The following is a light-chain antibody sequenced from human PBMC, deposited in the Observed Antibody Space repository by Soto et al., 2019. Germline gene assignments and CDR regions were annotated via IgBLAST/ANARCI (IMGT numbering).Light chain of an antibody. J-gene: IGKJ2*01. CDR2: GAS. V-gene: IGKV3-15*01. CDR1: QSVSSN. Sequence: EIVMTQSPATLSVSPGERATLSCRASQSVSSNLVWYQQKPGQAPRLLIYGASTRATTIPARFSGSGSGTEFTLTISSLQSEDFAVYFCQQYNSWPPKNTFGQGTKLEIK. CDR3: QQYNSWPPKNT.